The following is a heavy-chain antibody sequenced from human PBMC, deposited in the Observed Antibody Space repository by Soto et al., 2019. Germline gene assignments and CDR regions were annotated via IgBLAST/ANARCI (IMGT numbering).Heavy chain of an antibody. CDR2: IYFSGRT. Sequence: SETLSLTCTVSGDSVSSGDYYWTWIRQPPGKGLEWVGHIYFSGRTNYIPSLESRVTISLDTSKNQFSLKLTSVTAADTAVYYCARVPIDTYMIYWSDPWGQGTLVTVYS. V-gene: IGHV4-61*08. CDR3: ARVPIDTYMIYWSDP. D-gene: IGHD3-16*01. J-gene: IGHJ5*02. CDR1: GDSVSSGDYY.